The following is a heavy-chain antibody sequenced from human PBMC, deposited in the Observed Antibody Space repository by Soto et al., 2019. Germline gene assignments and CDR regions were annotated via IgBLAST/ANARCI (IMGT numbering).Heavy chain of an antibody. J-gene: IGHJ4*02. CDR1: GFSLNNARMG. V-gene: IGHV2-26*01. Sequence: QVTLKESGPVLVKPTETLTLTCTVSGFSLNNARMGVTWSRQPPGKALEWRAHIFSNVEKSYNTSLKSRLNTSKNPPKSHVVRTMTNMDPVHPATYYCAQIHPRMLTFRGVIVFDFSGQGTLVSVSS. D-gene: IGHD3-16*02. CDR3: AQIHPRMLTFRGVIVFDF. CDR2: IFSNVEK.